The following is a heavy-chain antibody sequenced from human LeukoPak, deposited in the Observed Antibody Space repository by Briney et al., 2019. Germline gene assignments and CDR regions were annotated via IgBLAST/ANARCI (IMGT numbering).Heavy chain of an antibody. CDR1: GYTFTSYG. V-gene: IGHV1-18*01. CDR2: ISAYNGNT. CDR3: AKGAPLDY. Sequence: ASVKVSCKASGYTFTSYGISWVRQAPGQGLEWMGWISAYNGNTNYVQTLQDRLTMTTDTSTTTAYMELRSLEPDDTAVYYCAKGAPLDYWGQGTLVTVSS. J-gene: IGHJ4*02.